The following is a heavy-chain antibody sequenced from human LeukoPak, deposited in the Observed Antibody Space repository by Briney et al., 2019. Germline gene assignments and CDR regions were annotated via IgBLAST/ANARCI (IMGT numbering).Heavy chain of an antibody. J-gene: IGHJ4*02. V-gene: IGHV3-33*01. CDR1: GFTFSSYG. CDR2: IWYDGSNK. CDR3: ARDDDWGSRRPLDY. Sequence: GGSLRLSCAASGFTFSSYGMHWVRQAPGKGLEWVAVIWYDGSNKYYADSVKGRFTISRDNSKNTLYLQMNSLRAEDTAAYYCARDDDWGSRRPLDYWGQGTLVTVSS. D-gene: IGHD7-27*01.